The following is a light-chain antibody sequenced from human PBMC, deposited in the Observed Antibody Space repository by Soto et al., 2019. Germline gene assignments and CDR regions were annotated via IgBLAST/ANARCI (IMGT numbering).Light chain of an antibody. CDR2: AAF. Sequence: ETVMTQSPVTLSASPGERVTLSCRASKSVSSNLARYQQKPGQAPRLLIYAAFTRATAISARFSGSWSGTEFTLTISSLQSEDSAIYHCQQYHMRPFTFGQGTKLEIK. CDR1: KSVSSN. J-gene: IGKJ2*01. V-gene: IGKV3-15*01. CDR3: QQYHMRPFT.